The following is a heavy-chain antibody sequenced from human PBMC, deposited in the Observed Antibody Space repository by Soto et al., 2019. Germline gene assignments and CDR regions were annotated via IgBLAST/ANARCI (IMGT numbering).Heavy chain of an antibody. V-gene: IGHV3-33*01. Sequence: PGGSLRLSCAASGFTFSSYGMHWVRQAPGKGLEWVAVIWYDGSNKYYADSVKGRFTISRDNSKNTLYLQMNSLRAEDTAVYYCARDSDEVVPAAMQPDYWGQGTLVTVSS. CDR3: ARDSDEVVPAAMQPDY. CDR2: IWYDGSNK. J-gene: IGHJ4*02. CDR1: GFTFSSYG. D-gene: IGHD2-2*01.